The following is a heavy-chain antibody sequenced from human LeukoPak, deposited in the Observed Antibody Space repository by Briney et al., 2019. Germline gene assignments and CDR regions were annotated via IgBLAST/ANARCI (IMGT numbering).Heavy chain of an antibody. J-gene: IGHJ4*02. D-gene: IGHD3-16*01. Sequence: GGSLRLSCAASGFTFSSYSMNWVRQAPGKGLEWVSSISSSSSYIYYADSVKGRFTISRDNAKNSLYLRMNSLRAEDTAVYYCAREESSSRAYYDYVWGSLRYFDYWGQGTLVTVSS. CDR1: GFTFSSYS. CDR2: ISSSSSYI. CDR3: AREESSSRAYYDYVWGSLRYFDY. V-gene: IGHV3-21*01.